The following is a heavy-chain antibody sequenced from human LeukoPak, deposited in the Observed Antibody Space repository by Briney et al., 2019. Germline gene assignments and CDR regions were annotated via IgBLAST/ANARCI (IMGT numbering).Heavy chain of an antibody. CDR2: ISAYNGNT. J-gene: IGHJ3*02. CDR1: GYTFTSYG. D-gene: IGHD2-21*02. CDR3: AKHIVVVTSYAFDI. V-gene: IGHV1-18*01. Sequence: ASVKVSCKASGYTFTSYGISWVRQAPGQGLEWMGWISAYNGNTNYAQKFQGRVTITADKSTSTAYMELSSLRSEDTAVYYCAKHIVVVTSYAFDIWGQGTMVTVSS.